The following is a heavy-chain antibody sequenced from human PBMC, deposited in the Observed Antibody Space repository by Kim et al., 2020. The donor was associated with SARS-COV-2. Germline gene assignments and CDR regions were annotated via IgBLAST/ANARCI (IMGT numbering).Heavy chain of an antibody. J-gene: IGHJ6*02. CDR3: ARLVGSSWPGGDYYYGMDV. V-gene: IGHV4-31*03. Sequence: SETLSLTCTVSGGSISSGGYYWSWIRQHPGKGLEWIGYIYYSGSTYYNPSLKSRVTISVDTSKNQFSLKLSSVTAADTAVYYCARLVGSSWPGGDYYYGMDVWGQGTTVTVSS. D-gene: IGHD6-13*01. CDR2: IYYSGST. CDR1: GGSISSGGYY.